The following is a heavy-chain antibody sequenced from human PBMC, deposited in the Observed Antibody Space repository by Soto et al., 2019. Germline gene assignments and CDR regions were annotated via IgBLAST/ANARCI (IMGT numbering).Heavy chain of an antibody. V-gene: IGHV4-34*01. CDR1: GGSFSGYY. CDR3: ANTYYDILTGPDAFDI. J-gene: IGHJ3*02. Sequence: QVQLQQWGAGLLKPSETLSLTCAVYGGSFSGYYWSWIRQPPGKGLEWIGEINHSGSTNYNPSLKSRVTISVDTSKNQFSLKLSSVTAADTAVYYCANTYYDILTGPDAFDIWGQGRMVTVSS. CDR2: INHSGST. D-gene: IGHD3-9*01.